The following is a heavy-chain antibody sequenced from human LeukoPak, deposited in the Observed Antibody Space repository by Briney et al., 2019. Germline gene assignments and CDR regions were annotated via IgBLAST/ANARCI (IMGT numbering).Heavy chain of an antibody. CDR3: ARERMYSGSWYSDAYNWFDP. J-gene: IGHJ5*02. D-gene: IGHD6-13*01. CDR1: GGIFSSYA. CDR2: IIPILGIA. V-gene: IGHV1-69*04. Sequence: ASVKVSCKASGGIFSSYAISWVRQAPGQGLEWMGRIIPILGIANYAQKFQGRVTITADKSTSTAYMELSSLRSEDTAVYYCARERMYSGSWYSDAYNWFDPWGQGTLVTVSS.